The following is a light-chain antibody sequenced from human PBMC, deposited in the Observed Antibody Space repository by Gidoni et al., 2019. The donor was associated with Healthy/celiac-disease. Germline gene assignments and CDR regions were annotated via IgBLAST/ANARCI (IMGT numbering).Light chain of an antibody. J-gene: IGKJ5*01. CDR1: QSLLHSNGYNY. V-gene: IGKV2-28*01. CDR2: LGS. CDR3: MQALQTRN. Sequence: IVMTQSPLSLPVTPGEPASISCRSSQSLLHSNGYNYLDWYLQKPGQSPQLLIYLGSNRASGVPDRFSGSGSGTDFTLKISRVEAEDVGVYYCMQALQTRNFXQXTRLEIK.